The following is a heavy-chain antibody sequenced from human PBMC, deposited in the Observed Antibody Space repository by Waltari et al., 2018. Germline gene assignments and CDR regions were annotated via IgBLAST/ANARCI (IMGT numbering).Heavy chain of an antibody. Sequence: EVQLVESGGGLVQPGGSLRLSCAASGFTFSKYWMHWVRQAPGKGLVWVSRINEEGKTTTYADSVKGRFTISRDNAKNTMYLQMKSLRPEDTAVYFCARDLAGRDDSWGQGTLVTVSS. J-gene: IGHJ5*01. D-gene: IGHD6-19*01. CDR1: GFTFSKYW. CDR2: INEEGKTT. CDR3: ARDLAGRDDS. V-gene: IGHV3-74*01.